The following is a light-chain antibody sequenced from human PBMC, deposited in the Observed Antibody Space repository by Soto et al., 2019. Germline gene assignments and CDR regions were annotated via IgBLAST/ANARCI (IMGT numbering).Light chain of an antibody. CDR2: DAY. J-gene: IGKJ4*01. V-gene: IGKV3-11*01. CDR1: QSISSY. Sequence: EIVLTQSPATLSLSPGERATLSCRASQSISSYLAWYQQKPGQAPRLLIYDAYNRATGIPARFSGSGSGTYFTLTVTNLAPEDFAVYYCQQRSKWPLTFGGGTKVEIK. CDR3: QQRSKWPLT.